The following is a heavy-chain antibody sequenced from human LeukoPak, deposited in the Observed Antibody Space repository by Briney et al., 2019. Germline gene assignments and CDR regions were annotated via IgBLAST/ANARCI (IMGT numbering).Heavy chain of an antibody. CDR3: ARYSSSSSLDS. CDR2: IETGSDDT. Sequence: ASVKVSCKASGYTFTNYFMHWVRQAPGQGLEWMGLIETGSDDTSYAQNFQGRVTMTRDTSTNTVYMELSSLRSEDTALYYCARYSSSSSLDSWGQGTLVTVSS. D-gene: IGHD6-6*01. CDR1: GYTFTNYF. J-gene: IGHJ4*02. V-gene: IGHV1-46*01.